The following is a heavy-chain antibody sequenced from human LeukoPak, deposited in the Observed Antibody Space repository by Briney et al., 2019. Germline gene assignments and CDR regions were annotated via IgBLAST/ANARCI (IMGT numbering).Heavy chain of an antibody. CDR2: INSDGSST. CDR3: AREIVVVIPHFDY. D-gene: IGHD3-22*01. J-gene: IGHJ4*02. CDR1: RFTFSTYW. V-gene: IGHV3-74*01. Sequence: GGSLRLSCAASRFTFSTYWMHGVRQAPGKGLVWVSRINSDGSSTGYADSVKGRFTISRDNAKNSLYLQMNSLRAEDTAVYYCAREIVVVIPHFDYWGQGTLVTVSS.